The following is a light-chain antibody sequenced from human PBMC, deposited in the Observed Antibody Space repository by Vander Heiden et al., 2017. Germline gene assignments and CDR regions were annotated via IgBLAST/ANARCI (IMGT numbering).Light chain of an antibody. V-gene: IGKV1-13*02. CDR1: QGITSA. J-gene: IGKJ2*01. Sequence: GARVTITCRASQGITSALAWYQQKPGKCPELLIYDATSLETGVPLRFSGSGSGTDFTLTISSLQPEDAATYFCQQFSIYPRTFGQGTKLEIK. CDR3: QQFSIYPRT. CDR2: DAT.